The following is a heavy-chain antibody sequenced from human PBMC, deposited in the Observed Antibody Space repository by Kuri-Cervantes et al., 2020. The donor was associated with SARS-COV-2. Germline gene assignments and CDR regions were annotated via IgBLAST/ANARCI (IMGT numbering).Heavy chain of an antibody. D-gene: IGHD6-25*01. CDR2: IYWDDDK. V-gene: IGHV2-5*02. CDR3: AHTGLTAAGMGGMDV. Sequence: SGPTLVNPSRLLTLTCTFSGFSRSTSGVGVGWIRQPPGKALEWLALIYWDDDKRYSPSLKSRLTITKDTSKNQVVLTMTNMDPVDTATYYCAHTGLTAAGMGGMDVWGQGTTVTVSS. J-gene: IGHJ6*02. CDR1: GFSRSTSGVG.